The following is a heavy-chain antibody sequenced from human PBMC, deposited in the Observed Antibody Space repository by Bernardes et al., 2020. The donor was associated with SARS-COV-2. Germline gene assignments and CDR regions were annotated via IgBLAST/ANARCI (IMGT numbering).Heavy chain of an antibody. D-gene: IGHD3-22*01. J-gene: IGHJ6*02. CDR2: IWYDGSNK. CDR3: ARDHGVYDSSGYYYPVYYYYGMNV. Sequence: GGSLRLSCAASGFTFSSYGMHWVRQAPGKGLEWVAVIWYDGSNKYYADSVKGRFTISRDNSKNTLYLQMNSLRAEDTAVYYCARDHGVYDSSGYYYPVYYYYGMNVLGQGTTVTVSS. V-gene: IGHV3-33*01. CDR1: GFTFSSYG.